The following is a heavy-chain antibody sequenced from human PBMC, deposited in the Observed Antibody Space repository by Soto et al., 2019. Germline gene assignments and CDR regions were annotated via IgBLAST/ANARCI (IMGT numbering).Heavy chain of an antibody. Sequence: QVQLVESGGGVVQPGRSLRLSCAASGFTFSSYGMHWVRQAPGKGLEWVAVISYDGSNKYYADSVKGRFTISRDNSKNTLYLQMNSLRAEDTAVYYCAKDRDSSSWYYYYYYGMDGWGQGTTVTVSS. D-gene: IGHD6-13*01. V-gene: IGHV3-30*18. J-gene: IGHJ6*02. CDR1: GFTFSSYG. CDR3: AKDRDSSSWYYYYYYGMDG. CDR2: ISYDGSNK.